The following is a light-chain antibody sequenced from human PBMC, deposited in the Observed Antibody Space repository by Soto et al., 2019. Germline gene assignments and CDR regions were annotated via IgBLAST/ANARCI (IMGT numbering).Light chain of an antibody. CDR2: DAL. CDR1: KDIANY. J-gene: IGKJ5*01. CDR3: QQYDSLPLT. Sequence: DIQMTQSPSSLSASVGDRLTITCQASKDIANYLNWYQQKPGKAPKLLIYDALNLQTGVPSRFSGSGSGTDFTFSISSLQPEDIETYYCQQYDSLPLTFGQGTRLEIK. V-gene: IGKV1-33*01.